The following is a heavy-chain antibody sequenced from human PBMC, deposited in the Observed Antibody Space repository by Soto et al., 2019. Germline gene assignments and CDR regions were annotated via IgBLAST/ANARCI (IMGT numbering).Heavy chain of an antibody. CDR3: ARISVPDSSGPIFDY. CDR1: GFSLSNARMG. D-gene: IGHD3-22*01. J-gene: IGHJ4*02. V-gene: IGHV2-26*01. CDR2: IFSNDEK. Sequence: QVTLKESGPVLVKPTEPLTLTCTVSGFSLSNARMGVSWIRQPPGKALEWLAHIFSNDEKSYSTSLKSRLTISKDTSKSQVVLTMTNMDPVDTATYYCARISVPDSSGPIFDYWGQGTLVTVSS.